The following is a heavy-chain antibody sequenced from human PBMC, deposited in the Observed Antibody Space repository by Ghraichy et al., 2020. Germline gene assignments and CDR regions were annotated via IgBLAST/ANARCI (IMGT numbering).Heavy chain of an antibody. CDR2: IYYSGST. J-gene: IGHJ6*02. V-gene: IGHV4-59*08. D-gene: IGHD3-3*01. CDR3: ARRQNYDFWSGYYAGGMDV. Sequence: GSLRLSCTVSGGSISSYYWSWIRQPPGKGLEWIGYIYYSGSTNYNPSLKSRVTISVDTSKNQFSLKLSSVTAADTAVYYCARRQNYDFWSGYYAGGMDVWGQGTTVTVSS. CDR1: GGSISSYY.